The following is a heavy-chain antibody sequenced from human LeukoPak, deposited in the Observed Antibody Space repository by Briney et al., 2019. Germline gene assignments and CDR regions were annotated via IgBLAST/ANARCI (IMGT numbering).Heavy chain of an antibody. CDR3: ARGTPYCASASCYNY. Sequence: ASVKVSCKASGYTFSNYGVSWVRQPPGQGLEWMGWISPYNHNTNYAQNLQDRVTMTTDTSTGTAYMELRSLRSDDTAVYYCARGTPYCASASCYNYWGQGTLVTVSS. V-gene: IGHV1-18*01. D-gene: IGHD2-2*02. J-gene: IGHJ4*02. CDR2: ISPYNHNT. CDR1: GYTFSNYG.